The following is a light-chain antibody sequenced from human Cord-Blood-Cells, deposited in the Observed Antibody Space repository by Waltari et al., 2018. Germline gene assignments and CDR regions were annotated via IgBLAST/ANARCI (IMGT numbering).Light chain of an antibody. J-gene: IGLJ1*01. CDR3: QAWDSSTYV. Sequence: SYELTPPPSVSVSPGQTASITCSGDKLGDKYACWYQQTPGQSPVLVIYQDSKRPSGIPERFSGSNSGNTATLTISGTQAMDEADYYCQAWDSSTYVFGTGTKVTVL. CDR2: QDS. CDR1: KLGDKY. V-gene: IGLV3-1*01.